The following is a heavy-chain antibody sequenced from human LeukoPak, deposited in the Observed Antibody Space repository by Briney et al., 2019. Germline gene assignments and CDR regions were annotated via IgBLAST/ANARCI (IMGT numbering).Heavy chain of an antibody. J-gene: IGHJ5*02. CDR3: AKGGGFSSSWLANWFDP. Sequence: GGSLRPSCAASGFTFSSYAMSWVRQAPGKGLEWVSAISGSGGSTYYADSVKGRFTISRDNSKNTLYLQMNSLRAEDTALYYCAKGGGFSSSWLANWFDPWGQGTLVTVSS. V-gene: IGHV3-23*01. CDR1: GFTFSSYA. CDR2: ISGSGGST. D-gene: IGHD6-6*01.